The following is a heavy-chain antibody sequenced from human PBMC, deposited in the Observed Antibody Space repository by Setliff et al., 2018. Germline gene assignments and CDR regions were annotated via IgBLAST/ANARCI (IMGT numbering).Heavy chain of an antibody. CDR2: IYYSGST. CDR3: ARDKPEGYNFWSGYLGGGLMDV. Sequence: SSETLSLTCAVSGYSISSSYYWGWIRQPPGKGLEWIGSIYYSGSTYYNPSLKSRVTISVDTSKNQFSPKLSSVTAADTAVYYCARDKPEGYNFWSGYLGGGLMDVWGQGTTVTVS. V-gene: IGHV4-38-2*02. D-gene: IGHD3-3*01. CDR1: GYSISSSYY. J-gene: IGHJ6*02.